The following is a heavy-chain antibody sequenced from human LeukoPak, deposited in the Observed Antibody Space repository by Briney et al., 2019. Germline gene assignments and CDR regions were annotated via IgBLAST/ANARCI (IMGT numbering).Heavy chain of an antibody. V-gene: IGHV3-48*01. CDR2: ISSSSSTI. D-gene: IGHD2-15*01. J-gene: IGHJ6*03. Sequence: PGGSLRLSCAASGFTFSSYSMNWVRQAPGKGLEWVSYISSSSSTIYYADSVKGRFTISRDNAKNSLYLQMNSLRAEDTAVYYCARDGVVVAATSLDYYYMDVWGKGTTVTVSS. CDR1: GFTFSSYS. CDR3: ARDGVVVAATSLDYYYMDV.